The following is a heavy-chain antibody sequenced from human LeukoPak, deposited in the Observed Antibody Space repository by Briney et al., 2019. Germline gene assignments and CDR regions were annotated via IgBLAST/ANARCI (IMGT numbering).Heavy chain of an antibody. D-gene: IGHD6-19*01. J-gene: IGHJ3*02. CDR3: ARAYSSGWSNDAFDI. V-gene: IGHV3-33*08. Sequence: GGSLRLSCAASGFTFSSYAMHWVRRAPGKGLEWVAVIWYDGSNKYYADSVKGRFTISRDNSKNTLYLQMNSLRAEDTAVYYCARAYSSGWSNDAFDIWGQGTVVTVSS. CDR1: GFTFSSYA. CDR2: IWYDGSNK.